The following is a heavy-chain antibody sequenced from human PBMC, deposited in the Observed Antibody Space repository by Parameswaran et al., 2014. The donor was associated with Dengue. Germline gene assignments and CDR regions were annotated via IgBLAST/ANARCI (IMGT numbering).Heavy chain of an antibody. Sequence: WVRQAPGQRLEWMGWINAGNGNTKYSQKFQGRVTITRDTSASTAYMELSSLRSEDTAVYYCARDFYSLSSIAARPGGMDVWGQGTTVTVSS. CDR3: ARDFYSLSSIAARPGGMDV. D-gene: IGHD6-6*01. V-gene: IGHV1-3*01. J-gene: IGHJ6*02. CDR2: INAGNGNT.